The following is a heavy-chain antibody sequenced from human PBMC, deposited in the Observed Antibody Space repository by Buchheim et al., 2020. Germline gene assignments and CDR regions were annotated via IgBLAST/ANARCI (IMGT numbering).Heavy chain of an antibody. CDR3: AREHNPRMDYYYYYGMDV. CDR1: GFTFSSYG. Sequence: QVQLVESGGGVVQPGRSLRLSCAASGFTFSSYGMHWVRQAPGKGLEWVAVIWYDGSNKYYAESVKGRLSISRDNSKNTLYLQMNILRAEDTAVYYCAREHNPRMDYYYYYGMDVWGQGTT. V-gene: IGHV3-33*01. D-gene: IGHD1-14*01. CDR2: IWYDGSNK. J-gene: IGHJ6*02.